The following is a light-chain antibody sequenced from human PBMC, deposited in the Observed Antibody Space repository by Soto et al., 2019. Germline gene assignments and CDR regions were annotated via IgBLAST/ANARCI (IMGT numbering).Light chain of an antibody. CDR1: SSDVGGYNC. J-gene: IGLJ1*01. V-gene: IGLV2-14*01. CDR3: SSYTSSSNYV. Sequence: QSVLTQPASVSGSPGQSITISCTGTSSDVGGYNCVSWYQQHPGKAPKLMIYDVSNRPSGVSNRFSGSKSGNTASLTISGLQAEDEADYYCSSYTSSSNYVFGTGTKLTVL. CDR2: DVS.